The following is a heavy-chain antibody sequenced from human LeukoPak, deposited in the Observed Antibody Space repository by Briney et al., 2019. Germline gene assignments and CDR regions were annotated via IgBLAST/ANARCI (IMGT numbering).Heavy chain of an antibody. CDR3: ARAGYYDSSGYYHFDY. D-gene: IGHD3-22*01. Sequence: ASVTVSCKASGYTFFNHGISGVRQARAQGLDWMGRISAYNGDTKYAQKLQGRVTMTTDTSTRTAYMELRSLRSDDTAVYFCARAGYYDSSGYYHFDYWGQGTLVTVSS. J-gene: IGHJ4*02. V-gene: IGHV1-18*01. CDR1: GYTFFNHG. CDR2: ISAYNGDT.